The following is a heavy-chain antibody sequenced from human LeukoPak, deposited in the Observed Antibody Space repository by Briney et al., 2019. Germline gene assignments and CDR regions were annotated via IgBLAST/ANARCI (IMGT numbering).Heavy chain of an antibody. Sequence: SETLPLTCTVSGGSISSYYWSWIRQPPGKGLEWIGYIYYSGSTNYNPSLKSRVTISVDTSKNQFSLKLSSVTAADTAVYYCARGGGYSYGSNWFDPWGQGTLVTVSS. V-gene: IGHV4-59*01. CDR3: ARGGGYSYGSNWFDP. D-gene: IGHD5-18*01. CDR2: IYYSGST. J-gene: IGHJ5*02. CDR1: GGSISSYY.